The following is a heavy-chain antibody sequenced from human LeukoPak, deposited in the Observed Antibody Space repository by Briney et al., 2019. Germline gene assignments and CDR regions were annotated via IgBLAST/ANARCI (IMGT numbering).Heavy chain of an antibody. CDR3: SRAGGDIVAPIGPLRFDP. CDR1: GYTFTSYD. D-gene: IGHD5-12*01. V-gene: IGHV1-8*01. CDR2: INPNSGNT. J-gene: IGHJ5*02. Sequence: ASVKVSCKASGYTFTSYDINWGRHGTGQGLEWMGLINPNSGNTSYAQKFQDRGTMTRNTSISTAYMQLSSLISDDTAADYCSRAGGDIVAPIGPLRFDPWGQGTLVTVSS.